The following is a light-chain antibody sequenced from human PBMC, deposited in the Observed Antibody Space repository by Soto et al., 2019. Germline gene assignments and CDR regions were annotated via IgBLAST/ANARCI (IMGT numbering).Light chain of an antibody. Sequence: QSVLTQPASVSGSPGQSITISCTGTKSDVGNYNFVSWYQQHPGKAPKLMIYEVSNRPSGVSNRFSGSKSGNTASLTISGLQTEDEADYYCSSHTTSRTVLFGGGTKVTVL. CDR2: EVS. J-gene: IGLJ3*02. V-gene: IGLV2-14*03. CDR1: KSDVGNYNF. CDR3: SSHTTSRTVL.